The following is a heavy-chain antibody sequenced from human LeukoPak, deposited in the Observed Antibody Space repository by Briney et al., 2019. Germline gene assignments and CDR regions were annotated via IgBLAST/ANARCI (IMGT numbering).Heavy chain of an antibody. V-gene: IGHV4-59*08. J-gene: IGHJ4*02. D-gene: IGHD4-23*01. CDR1: GGSISSYY. CDR3: ARHQYGGNYNFDY. Sequence: SETLSLTCTVSGGSISSYYWSWIRQPPGKGLEWIGYIYYSGSTNHNPSLKSRVTISVDTSKNQFSLKLSSVTAADTAVYYCARHQYGGNYNFDYWGQGTLVTVSS. CDR2: IYYSGST.